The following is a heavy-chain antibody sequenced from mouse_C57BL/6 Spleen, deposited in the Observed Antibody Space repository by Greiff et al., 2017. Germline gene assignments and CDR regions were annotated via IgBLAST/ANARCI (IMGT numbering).Heavy chain of an antibody. D-gene: IGHD4-1*01. CDR3: AREGNWDGPADY. Sequence: EVQLQQSGPELVKPGASVKMSCKASGYTFTDYNMHWVKQSHGKSLEWIGYINPNNGGTSYNQKFKGKATLTVNKSSSTAYMELRSLTSEDSAVYYCAREGNWDGPADYWGQGTTLTVSS. V-gene: IGHV1-22*01. CDR1: GYTFTDYN. J-gene: IGHJ2*01. CDR2: INPNNGGT.